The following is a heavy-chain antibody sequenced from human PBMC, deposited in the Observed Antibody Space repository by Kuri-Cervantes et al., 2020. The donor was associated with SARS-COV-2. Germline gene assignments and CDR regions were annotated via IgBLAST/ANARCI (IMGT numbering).Heavy chain of an antibody. J-gene: IGHJ6*02. Sequence: GESLKISCAASGFTFSDYYMTWIRQAPGKGLEWVAYISSSSDYTNYADSVKGRFTISRDNAKNPLYLQMNSLRAEDAAVYYCARDSRVALYDFWSGYPYYSGLDVWGQGTTVTVSS. CDR1: GFTFSDYY. CDR2: ISSSSDYT. D-gene: IGHD3-3*01. V-gene: IGHV3-11*05. CDR3: ARDSRVALYDFWSGYPYYSGLDV.